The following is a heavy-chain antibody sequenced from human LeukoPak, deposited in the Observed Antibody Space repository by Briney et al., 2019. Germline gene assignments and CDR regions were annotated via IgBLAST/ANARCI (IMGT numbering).Heavy chain of an antibody. J-gene: IGHJ4*02. D-gene: IGHD3-10*01. CDR2: IYFSGNT. CDR1: GGSISSYY. CDR3: ASRLLRESREYYFDY. V-gene: IGHV4-59*12. Sequence: SETLSLTCTVSGGSISSYYWSWIRQPPGKRLEWIGYIYFSGNTNYNPSLKSRVTISVDTSKNQFSLKLSSVTAADTAVYYCASRLLRESREYYFDYWGQGTLVTVSS.